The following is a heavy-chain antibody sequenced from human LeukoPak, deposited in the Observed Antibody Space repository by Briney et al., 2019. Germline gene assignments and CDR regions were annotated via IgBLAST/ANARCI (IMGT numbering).Heavy chain of an antibody. CDR1: GFTFRSYG. Sequence: GGSLRLSCAASGFTFRSYGMNWVRQAPGKGLEWISSISSSSTYIYYADSVKGRFTISRDNAKNSLYLQMNSLRAEDTAVYYCARVPRSLWYDPPYFDYWGQGTLVTVSS. CDR3: ARVPRSLWYDPPYFDY. CDR2: ISSSSTYI. D-gene: IGHD6-13*01. V-gene: IGHV3-21*01. J-gene: IGHJ4*02.